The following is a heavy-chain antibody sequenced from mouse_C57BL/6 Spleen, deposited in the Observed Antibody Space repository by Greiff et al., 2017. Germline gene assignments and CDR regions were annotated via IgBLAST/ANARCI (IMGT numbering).Heavy chain of an antibody. V-gene: IGHV1-55*01. Sequence: QVQLQQSGAELVKPGASVKMSCKASGYTFTSYWITLVKQRPGQGLEWIGDIYPGSGSTNYNEKFKSKATLTVDTSSSTAYMQLSSLTSEDSAVYYCARPYYYGSSFYAMDYWGQGTSVTVSS. CDR2: IYPGSGST. D-gene: IGHD1-1*01. CDR3: ARPYYYGSSFYAMDY. J-gene: IGHJ4*01. CDR1: GYTFTSYW.